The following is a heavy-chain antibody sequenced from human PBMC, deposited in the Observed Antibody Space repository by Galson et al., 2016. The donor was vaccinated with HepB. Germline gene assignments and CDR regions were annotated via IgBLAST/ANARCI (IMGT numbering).Heavy chain of an antibody. CDR2: ISYDGSVK. CDR3: AKAPATAGAYYFDP. D-gene: IGHD6-13*01. J-gene: IGHJ5*02. Sequence: SLRLSCAASGFLFSSHAMHWVRQAPGKGLEWLALISYDGSVKYYADSVKGRFTISRDNSKNTMYVHMTGLRAEDPAVYYCAKAPATAGAYYFDPWGQGTLVTVSS. CDR1: GFLFSSHA. V-gene: IGHV3-30*04.